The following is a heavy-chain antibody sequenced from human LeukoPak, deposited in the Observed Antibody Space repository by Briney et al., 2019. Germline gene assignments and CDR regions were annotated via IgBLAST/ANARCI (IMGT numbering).Heavy chain of an antibody. J-gene: IGHJ6*03. V-gene: IGHV1-2*02. CDR3: VRSRGLDYYGSGTDFDSYYYYMDV. CDR2: INPNSGGT. CDR1: GYTFTGYY. D-gene: IGHD3-10*01. Sequence: ASVKVSCKASGYTFTGYYMHWVRQAPGQGLEWMGWINPNSGGTNYVQKFQGRVTMTRDTSISTAYMELSRLRSDDTAVYYCVRSRGLDYYGSGTDFDSYYYYMDVWGKGTTVTISS.